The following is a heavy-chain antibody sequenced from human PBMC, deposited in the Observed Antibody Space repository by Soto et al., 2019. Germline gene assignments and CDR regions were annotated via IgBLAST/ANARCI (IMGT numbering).Heavy chain of an antibody. D-gene: IGHD7-27*01. J-gene: IGHJ5*02. Sequence: SETLSLTCAVSGGSTSGTYWWTWVRQSPGKGLEWLGEANDSGGTNYNPSLKSRLTISLDKSKNQFSLKVNSVTAADTAVYYCARRNWGSRGWFDPWGQGTVVTV. CDR3: ARRNWGSRGWFDP. CDR1: GGSTSGTYW. V-gene: IGHV4-4*02. CDR2: ANDSGGT.